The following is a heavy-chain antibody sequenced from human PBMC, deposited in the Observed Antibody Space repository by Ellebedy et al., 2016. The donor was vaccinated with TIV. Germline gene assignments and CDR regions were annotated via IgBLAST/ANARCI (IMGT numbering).Heavy chain of an antibody. CDR1: GFTFTTFW. Sequence: PGGSLRLSCAASGFTFTTFWMSWVRQAPGKGLEWVGNINQDGSEKCYGDSVKGRFTISRDNAKNSVYLQMNSLRGEDTAVYYCARGHLLYYDSSGFDYWGQGTLVTVSS. CDR3: ARGHLLYYDSSGFDY. J-gene: IGHJ4*02. D-gene: IGHD3-22*01. V-gene: IGHV3-7*02. CDR2: INQDGSEK.